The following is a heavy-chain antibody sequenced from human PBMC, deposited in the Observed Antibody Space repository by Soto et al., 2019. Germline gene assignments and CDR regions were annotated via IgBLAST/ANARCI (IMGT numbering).Heavy chain of an antibody. D-gene: IGHD5-12*01. CDR3: ANGPLGSGYDLDS. CDR1: GFTFSNYA. J-gene: IGHJ4*02. CDR2: ISASGGST. V-gene: IGHV3-23*01. Sequence: EVQLLDSGGGLVQPGGSLRLSCAASGFTFSNYAMNWVRQAPGKGLDWVSAISASGGSTYYADSVKGRFTISRDNSKNALYRQMSSLRAEDTAVYYCANGPLGSGYDLDSWGQGTLVTVSS.